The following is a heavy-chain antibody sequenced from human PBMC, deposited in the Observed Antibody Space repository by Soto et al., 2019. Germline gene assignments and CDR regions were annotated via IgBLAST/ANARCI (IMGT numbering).Heavy chain of an antibody. Sequence: PGGSLRLSCAASGFMFSSYSMNWVRQAPGKGLEWVSFISSSSSSIKYADSVKGRFTISRDNANNSLYLQMNSLRAEDTAVYYCVRDLSYDSSGWGQGTLVTVSS. D-gene: IGHD3-22*01. J-gene: IGHJ4*02. V-gene: IGHV3-21*01. CDR1: GFMFSSYS. CDR2: ISSSSSSI. CDR3: VRDLSYDSSG.